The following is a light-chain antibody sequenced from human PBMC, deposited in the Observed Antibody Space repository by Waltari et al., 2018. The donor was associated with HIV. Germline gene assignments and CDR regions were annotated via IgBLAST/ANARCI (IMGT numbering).Light chain of an antibody. CDR3: CSYAGTYTYV. CDR1: STDVGGYHY. V-gene: IGLV2-11*01. J-gene: IGLJ1*01. Sequence: QSALTQPRSVSGSPGQSVTISCTGTSTDVGGYHYVPWYQQHPAKAPKLMIYDVTKRPSGVPDRFSGSKSGNTASLTISGLQAEDEADYYCCSYAGTYTYVFGSGTKVTVL. CDR2: DVT.